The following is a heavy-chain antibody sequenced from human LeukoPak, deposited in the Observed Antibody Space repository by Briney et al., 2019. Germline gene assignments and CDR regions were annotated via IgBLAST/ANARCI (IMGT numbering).Heavy chain of an antibody. CDR2: IYTSGST. V-gene: IGHV4-4*07. CDR3: ARTSPYRFDP. Sequence: SETLSLTCTVSGGSISSYYWSWIRQPAGKGLEWIGRIYTSGSTNCNPSLMSRVTMSIDTSKNQFSLKLSSVTAADTAVYYCARTSPYRFDPWGQGTLVTVSS. J-gene: IGHJ5*02. CDR1: GGSISSYY.